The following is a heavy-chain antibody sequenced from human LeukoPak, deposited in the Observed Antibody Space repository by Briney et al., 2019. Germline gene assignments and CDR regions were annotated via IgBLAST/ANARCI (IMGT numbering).Heavy chain of an antibody. CDR1: GYTFSDYY. CDR3: ARHTLIDSPLDS. Sequence: GESLKISCKGSGYTFSDYYIAWVRQTPGKGLEWMGIIYPGDSSTRYSPSLQGQVTISADKSISTAYLQWSSLKASDTAIYYCARHTLIDSPLDSWGQGTLVTVSS. CDR2: IYPGDSST. J-gene: IGHJ4*02. D-gene: IGHD3-9*01. V-gene: IGHV5-51*01.